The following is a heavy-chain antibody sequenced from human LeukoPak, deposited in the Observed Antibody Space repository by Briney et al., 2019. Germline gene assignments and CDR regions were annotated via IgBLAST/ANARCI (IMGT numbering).Heavy chain of an antibody. CDR2: ISSSSDYI. V-gene: IGHV3-21*01. Sequence: PGGSLRLSCAASGFTFSGYGMNWVRQAPGKGLEWVSSISSSSDYIYYADSVKGRFTISRDNAKNSMYQQMNSLRAEDTAVYYCARGDDYGGNSFDCWGQGTLVTVSS. J-gene: IGHJ4*02. CDR1: GFTFSGYG. D-gene: IGHD4-23*01. CDR3: ARGDDYGGNSFDC.